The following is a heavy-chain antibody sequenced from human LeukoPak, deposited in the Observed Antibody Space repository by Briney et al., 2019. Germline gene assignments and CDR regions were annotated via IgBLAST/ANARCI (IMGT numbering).Heavy chain of an antibody. D-gene: IGHD3-22*01. CDR1: GGSISSSSYY. CDR2: IYYSGST. V-gene: IGHV4-39*01. CDR3: ARALLNLHSGYPWDFDY. Sequence: SETLSLTCTVSGGSISSSSYYWGWIRQPPGKGLEWIGSIYYSGSTYYNPSLKSRVTISVDTSKNQFSLKLSSVTAADTAVYYCARALLNLHSGYPWDFDYWGQGTLVTVSS. J-gene: IGHJ4*02.